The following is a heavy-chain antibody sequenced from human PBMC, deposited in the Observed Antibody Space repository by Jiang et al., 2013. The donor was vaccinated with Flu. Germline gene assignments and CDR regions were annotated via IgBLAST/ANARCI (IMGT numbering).Heavy chain of an antibody. V-gene: IGHV3-30*18. D-gene: IGHD4-17*01. CDR1: GFIFSNYG. CDR2: TSHDGRLK. CDR3: AKEYGDYQGFDQ. Sequence: QLLESGGGVVQPGRSLRLSCGASGFIFSNYGMHWVRQPPGKGLEWVAVTSHDGRLKYYADSVNGRFTLSRDNSKNTLYMQMNSLTAEDTAVYYCAKEYGDYQGFDQWGQGTLVTVSS. J-gene: IGHJ4*02.